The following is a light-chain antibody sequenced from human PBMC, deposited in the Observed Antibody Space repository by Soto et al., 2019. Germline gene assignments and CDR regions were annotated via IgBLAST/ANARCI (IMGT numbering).Light chain of an antibody. Sequence: IQMTKSPSTLSASVGDRVTITCRAGQSISSWLAWFQQKPGKAPKLLIYKASSLESGVPSRFSGSGSGTEFTLTISRLQPDDFATYYCQQYNSLWTFGQGTKVDIK. CDR1: QSISSW. CDR2: KAS. CDR3: QQYNSLWT. J-gene: IGKJ1*01. V-gene: IGKV1-5*03.